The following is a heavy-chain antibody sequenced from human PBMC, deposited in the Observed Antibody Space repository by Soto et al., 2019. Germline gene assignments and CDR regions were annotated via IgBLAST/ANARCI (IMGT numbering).Heavy chain of an antibody. J-gene: IGHJ1*01. CDR1: GFTFSSYG. CDR3: AEEVVVITSYFQH. D-gene: IGHD3-22*01. V-gene: IGHV3-30*18. Sequence: QVQLVESGGGVVQPGRSLRLSCAASGFTFSSYGMHWVRQAPRKGLEWVAVISYDESNKYYADSVKGRFTISRDNSKNTLYLQMNSLRAEDTAVYYCAEEVVVITSYFQHWGQGTLVTVCS. CDR2: ISYDESNK.